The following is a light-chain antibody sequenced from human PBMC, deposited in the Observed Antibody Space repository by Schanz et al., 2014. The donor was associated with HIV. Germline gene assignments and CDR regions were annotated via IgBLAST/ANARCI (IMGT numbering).Light chain of an antibody. CDR3: NSHAGSNTFL. CDR2: EAT. CDR1: SSDVGGYKY. J-gene: IGLJ2*01. V-gene: IGLV2-8*01. Sequence: QSALTQPPSASGSPGQSVTISCTGTSSDVGGYKYVSWYQQHPGKAPKLLIYEATQRPAGVPDRFSGSKSGNTASLTVSGLHAEDEADYYCNSHAGSNTFLFGGGTKLTVL.